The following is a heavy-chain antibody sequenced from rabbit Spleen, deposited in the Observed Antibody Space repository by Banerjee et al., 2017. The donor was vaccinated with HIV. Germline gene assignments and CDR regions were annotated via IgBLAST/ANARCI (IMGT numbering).Heavy chain of an antibody. J-gene: IGHJ4*01. CDR3: ARDAGRGDYIDGVFNL. V-gene: IGHV1S40*01. CDR2: IYTGNSKT. D-gene: IGHD8-1*01. CDR1: GVSFSGSSY. Sequence: QSLEESGGDLVKPGASLTLTYTASGVSFSGSSYICWVRQAPGKGLEWIACIYTGNSKTYYANWAKGRFTISKTSSTTVTLQMTSLTVADTATYFCARDAGRGDYIDGVFNLWGQGTLVTVS.